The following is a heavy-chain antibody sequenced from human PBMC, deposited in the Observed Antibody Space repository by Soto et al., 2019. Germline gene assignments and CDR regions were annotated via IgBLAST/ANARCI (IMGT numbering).Heavy chain of an antibody. V-gene: IGHV1-8*01. Sequence: QVQLVQSGAEVKKPGASVKVSCKASVYTFTSYDINWVRQATGQGLEWMGWMNPNSGNTGYAQKFQGRVTMTRNTSISTAYMELSSLRSEDTAVYYCARGHTALTTVTTKHYYYYYYMDVWGKGTTVTVSS. D-gene: IGHD4-17*01. CDR2: MNPNSGNT. J-gene: IGHJ6*03. CDR1: VYTFTSYD. CDR3: ARGHTALTTVTTKHYYYYYYMDV.